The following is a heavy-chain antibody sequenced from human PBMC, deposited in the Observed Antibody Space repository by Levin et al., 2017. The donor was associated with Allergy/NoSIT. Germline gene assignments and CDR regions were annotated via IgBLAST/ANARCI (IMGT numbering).Heavy chain of an antibody. CDR3: TRRGGDNTYSDYGMDV. J-gene: IGHJ6*02. V-gene: IGHV3-73*01. CDR2: IRNQANNYAA. D-gene: IGHD2-21*01. CDR1: GFDFSDSA. Sequence: GGSLRLSCAASGFDFSDSAIHWVRQTSGKGLEWVGRIRNQANNYAAAYAASVNGRFTVSRDDSENMAYLQMSSLKTEDTAVYYCTRRGGDNTYSDYGMDVWGQGTAVTVSS.